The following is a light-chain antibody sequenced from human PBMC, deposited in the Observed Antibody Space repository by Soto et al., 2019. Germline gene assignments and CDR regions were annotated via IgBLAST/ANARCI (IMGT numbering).Light chain of an antibody. CDR3: QQYGSSSWT. Sequence: ETVMTQSPATLSLSPGERATLSCRASQSVGSNLVWYQQKPGQAPRFLIYGASTRATGIPARFTGSGSGTDFTLTISRLEPEDFAVYYCQQYGSSSWTFGQGTKVDIK. CDR1: QSVGSN. V-gene: IGKV3-15*01. CDR2: GAS. J-gene: IGKJ1*01.